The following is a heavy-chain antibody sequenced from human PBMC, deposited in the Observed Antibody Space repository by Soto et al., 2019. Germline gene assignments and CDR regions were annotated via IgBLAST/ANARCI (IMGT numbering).Heavy chain of an antibody. V-gene: IGHV1-3*01. D-gene: IGHD6-19*01. CDR3: ATAILHSSGWYGPFDY. CDR1: GYTFTSYA. J-gene: IGHJ4*02. Sequence: ASVKVSCKASGYTFTSYAMHWVRQAPGQRLEWMGWINAGNGNTKYSQKFQGRVTITRDTSASTAYMELSSLRSEDTAVYYCATAILHSSGWYGPFDYWGQGTLVTVSS. CDR2: INAGNGNT.